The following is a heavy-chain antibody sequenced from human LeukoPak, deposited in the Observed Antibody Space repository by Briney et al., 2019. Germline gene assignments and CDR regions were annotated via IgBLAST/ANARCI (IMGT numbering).Heavy chain of an antibody. D-gene: IGHD5-18*01. CDR2: ISSSSSYI. CDR1: GFTVSSNY. J-gene: IGHJ4*02. V-gene: IGHV3-21*01. Sequence: GGSLRLSCAASGFTVSSNYMSWVRQAPGKGLEWVSSISSSSSYIYYADSVKGRFTISRDNAKNSLYLQMNSLRAEDTAVYYCARVRGYSYGPLDYWGQGTLVTVSS. CDR3: ARVRGYSYGPLDY.